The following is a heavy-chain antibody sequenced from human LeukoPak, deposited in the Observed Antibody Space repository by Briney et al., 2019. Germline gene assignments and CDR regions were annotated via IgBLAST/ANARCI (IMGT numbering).Heavy chain of an antibody. J-gene: IGHJ4*02. V-gene: IGHV4-39*07. CDR3: ARDRLRWPKIDY. CDR1: GGSISRNTHY. Sequence: SETLSLTCSVSGGSISRNTHYCGWIRQPPGKVLEWIGSIHYSGSTYYNPSLKSRVTISVDTSKNQFSLKLNSVTAADTAVYYCARDRLRWPKIDYWGQGTLVTVSS. D-gene: IGHD4-23*01. CDR2: IHYSGST.